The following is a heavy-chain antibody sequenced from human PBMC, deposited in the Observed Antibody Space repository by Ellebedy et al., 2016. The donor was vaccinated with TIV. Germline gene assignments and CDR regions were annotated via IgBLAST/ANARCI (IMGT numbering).Heavy chain of an antibody. D-gene: IGHD3-10*01. CDR1: ELTFSTYA. J-gene: IGHJ4*02. CDR3: AKDLGFYGSGSHY. CDR2: ISYDGSNR. Sequence: GESLKISCAASELTFSTYAMHWVRQAPGKGLEWVAFISYDGSNRYYADSVKGRFTISRDNSKNTLYLQMNSLRAEDTAVYYCAKDLGFYGSGSHYWGQGTLITVSS. V-gene: IGHV3-30*18.